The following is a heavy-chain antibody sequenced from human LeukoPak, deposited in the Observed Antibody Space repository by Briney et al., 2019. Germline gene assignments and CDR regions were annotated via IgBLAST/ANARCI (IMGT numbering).Heavy chain of an antibody. J-gene: IGHJ3*01. D-gene: IGHD3-10*01. CDR2: INLSGTST. V-gene: IGHV1-46*01. CDR3: ATGVHYYNQGSFDL. CDR1: GYAFTSYD. Sequence: ASVKVSCKASGYAFTSYDMHWVRQAPGQGLEWMGIINLSGTSTTYAQKFQGRVTMTRDTSTSTHYMELSSLRSEDTAVYYCATGVHYYNQGSFDLWGQGTMVTVSP.